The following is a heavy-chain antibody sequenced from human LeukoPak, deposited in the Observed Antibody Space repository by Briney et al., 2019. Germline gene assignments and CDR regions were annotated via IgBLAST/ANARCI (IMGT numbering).Heavy chain of an antibody. V-gene: IGHV3-23*01. Sequence: GGSLRLSCAASGFTFSNYAMSWVRQAPGKGLEWVSAISGSASSTYHADSVKGRFTISRDNSKNTLYLQMGSLRAEDMAVYYCARPRNGGYTSYFDYWGQGTLVTVSS. CDR2: ISGSASST. D-gene: IGHD5-12*01. J-gene: IGHJ4*02. CDR3: ARPRNGGYTSYFDY. CDR1: GFTFSNYA.